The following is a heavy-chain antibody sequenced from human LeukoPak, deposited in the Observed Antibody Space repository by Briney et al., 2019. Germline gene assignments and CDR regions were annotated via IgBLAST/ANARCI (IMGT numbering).Heavy chain of an antibody. CDR1: GFTFSSYG. CDR3: ARTYSSSWGIIDY. D-gene: IGHD6-13*01. J-gene: IGHJ4*02. Sequence: PGGSLRLSCAASGFTFSSYGMHWVRQAPGKGLEWVTFIRYDGSNKYYADSVKGRFTISRDNSKNMLYLQMNSLRVEDTAVYYCARTYSSSWGIIDYWGQGTLVTVSS. V-gene: IGHV3-30*02. CDR2: IRYDGSNK.